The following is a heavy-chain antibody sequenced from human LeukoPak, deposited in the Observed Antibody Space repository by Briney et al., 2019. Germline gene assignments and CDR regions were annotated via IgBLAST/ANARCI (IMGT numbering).Heavy chain of an antibody. D-gene: IGHD3-10*01. CDR1: GFTFSSYS. CDR3: VASIISPSNY. Sequence: PGGSLRLSCAASGFTFSSYSMNWVRQAPGKGLEWVGRTKNRANSYTTECAASVKGRFTISRDDSKNSLRLQMNSLKTEDTAIYYCVASIISPSNYWGLGTLVTVSS. CDR2: TKNRANSYTT. J-gene: IGHJ4*02. V-gene: IGHV3-72*01.